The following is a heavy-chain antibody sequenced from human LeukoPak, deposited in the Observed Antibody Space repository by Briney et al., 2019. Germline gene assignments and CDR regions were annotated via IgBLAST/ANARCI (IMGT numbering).Heavy chain of an antibody. CDR3: ARGLTSYYNNWFEP. Sequence: ASVKVSCKAPGYTFTSSYMHWVRQAPGQGLEWMGVINPSGDSATYAQKFQGRLTVTRDTSTSTVYMEMSSLRSEDTAVFYCARGLTSYYNNWFEPWGQGTLVTVSS. V-gene: IGHV1-46*01. CDR1: GYTFTSSY. CDR2: INPSGDSA. D-gene: IGHD3-9*01. J-gene: IGHJ5*02.